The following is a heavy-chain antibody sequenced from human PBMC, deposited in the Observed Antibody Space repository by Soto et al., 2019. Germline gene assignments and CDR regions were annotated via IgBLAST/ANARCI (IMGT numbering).Heavy chain of an antibody. D-gene: IGHD4-17*01. V-gene: IGHV4-59*01. CDR1: GGSISSYY. J-gene: IGHJ4*02. CDR3: AYGDSRGPFDS. CDR2: IYNSGST. Sequence: QVQLQESGPGLVRPSETLSLTCTVSGGSISSYYWSWIRQPPGKGLEWIGYIYNSGSTNYNPSLKIRVTISVDTSKNQFSLKLSSVTAADPAVYYCAYGDSRGPFDSWGQGTLVTVSS.